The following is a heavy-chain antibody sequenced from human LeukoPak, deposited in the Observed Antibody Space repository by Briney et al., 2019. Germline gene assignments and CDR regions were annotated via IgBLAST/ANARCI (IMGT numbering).Heavy chain of an antibody. Sequence: GRSLRLSCAASGFTFSSYAMHWVRQAPGKGLEWVAVISYDGSNKYYADSVKGRFTISRDNSKNTLYLQMNSLRAEDTAVYYCARDPNLSWFDPWGQGTLVTVSS. V-gene: IGHV3-30*04. CDR1: GFTFSSYA. CDR2: ISYDGSNK. CDR3: ARDPNLSWFDP. D-gene: IGHD2/OR15-2a*01. J-gene: IGHJ5*02.